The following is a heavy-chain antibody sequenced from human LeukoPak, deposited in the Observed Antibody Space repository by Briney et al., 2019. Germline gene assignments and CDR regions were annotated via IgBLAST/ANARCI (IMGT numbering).Heavy chain of an antibody. J-gene: IGHJ5*02. CDR2: IIPIFGTA. Sequence: ASVKVSCKASGYTFTSYDINWVRQAPGQGLEWMGGIIPIFGTAIYAQKFQGRVTITADESMSTAYMELSSLRSEDTAVYYCARDIRNWFDPWGQGTLVTVSS. CDR3: ARDIRNWFDP. V-gene: IGHV1-69*13. CDR1: GYTFTSYD.